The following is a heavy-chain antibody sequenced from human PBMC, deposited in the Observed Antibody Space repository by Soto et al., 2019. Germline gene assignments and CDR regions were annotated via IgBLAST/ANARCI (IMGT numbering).Heavy chain of an antibody. CDR1: GGSINSNNYY. Sequence: LSLTCSVSGGSINSNNYYWAWIRQPPGKGLAWIASVYYDGSTYYNPSLKSRVTISVDASKNRFSLQLRSVTAADTAVYYCAKVVVAATRHTDFDSWGQGTLVTVSS. CDR2: VYYDGST. D-gene: IGHD2-15*01. V-gene: IGHV4-39*01. J-gene: IGHJ4*02. CDR3: AKVVVAATRHTDFDS.